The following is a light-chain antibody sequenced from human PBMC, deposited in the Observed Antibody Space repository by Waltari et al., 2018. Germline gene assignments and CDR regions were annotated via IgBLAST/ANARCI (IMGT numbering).Light chain of an antibody. J-gene: IGLJ2*01. CDR2: AVS. CDR3: CSYEGTYTLI. CDR1: SGDVGGYNY. V-gene: IGLV2-11*01. Sequence: QSALTQPRSVSGSPGPSVTISCTGTSGDVGGYNYVPWYQQHPGKAPKVMIYAVSKRPSGVPDRFSGSKSGNTASLTISGLQAEDEADYYCCSYEGTYTLIFGGGTKLTVL.